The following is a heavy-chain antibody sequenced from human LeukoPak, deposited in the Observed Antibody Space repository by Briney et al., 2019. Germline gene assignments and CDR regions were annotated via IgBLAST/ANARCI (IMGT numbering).Heavy chain of an antibody. CDR2: INHSGST. CDR3: ARGGGRGSWGYYYYGMDV. J-gene: IGHJ6*02. D-gene: IGHD3-10*01. Sequence: SETLSLTCAVYGGSFSGYYWSWIRQPPGKGLEWIGEINHSGSTNYNPSLKSRVTISVDTSKNQFSLKLSSVTAADTAVYYCARGGGRGSWGYYYYGMDVWGQGTTVTVPS. V-gene: IGHV4-34*01. CDR1: GGSFSGYY.